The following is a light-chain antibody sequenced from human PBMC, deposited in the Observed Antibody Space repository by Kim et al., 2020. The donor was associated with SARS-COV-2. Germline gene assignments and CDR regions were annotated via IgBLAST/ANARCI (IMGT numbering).Light chain of an antibody. Sequence: SLSPGERATLSGRASQSVNNYLGWYQQKPGQPPRLLIYEASNRASGIPARFSGSGSGTDFTLTISSLDPEDFAVFYCQQRSDWPYTFGQGTKLEI. CDR1: QSVNNY. CDR2: EAS. V-gene: IGKV3-11*01. J-gene: IGKJ2*01. CDR3: QQRSDWPYT.